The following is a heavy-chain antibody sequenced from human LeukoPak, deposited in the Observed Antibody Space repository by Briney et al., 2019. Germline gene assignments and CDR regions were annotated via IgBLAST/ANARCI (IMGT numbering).Heavy chain of an antibody. CDR3: ARYSPDIVATIDLGYYYGMDV. D-gene: IGHD5-12*01. CDR1: GGTFSSYA. Sequence: SVKVSCKASGGTFSSYAISWVRQAPGQGLEWVGGIIPIFGTANYAQKFQGRVTITADESTSTAYMELSSLRSEDTAVYYCARYSPDIVATIDLGYYYGMDVWGQGTTVTVSS. V-gene: IGHV1-69*13. J-gene: IGHJ6*02. CDR2: IIPIFGTA.